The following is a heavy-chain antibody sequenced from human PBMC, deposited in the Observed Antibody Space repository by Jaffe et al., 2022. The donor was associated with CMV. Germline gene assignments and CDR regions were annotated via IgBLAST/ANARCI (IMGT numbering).Heavy chain of an antibody. V-gene: IGHV3-49*04. CDR3: ARDLDYGGNSGTLDY. D-gene: IGHD4-17*01. CDR2: IRSKSYGGTT. CDR1: GFTFDDSA. Sequence: EVQLVESGGGLVHPGRSLRLSCAASGFTFDDSAMTWVRQAPGKGLEWVGFIRSKSYGGTTEYAASVKGRFIISRDDSKSIAYLQMNSLKTEDTAVYYCARDLDYGGNSGTLDYWGQGTLVTVSS. J-gene: IGHJ4*02.